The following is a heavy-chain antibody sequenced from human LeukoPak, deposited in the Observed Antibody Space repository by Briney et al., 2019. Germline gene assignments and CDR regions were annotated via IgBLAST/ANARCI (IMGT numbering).Heavy chain of an antibody. CDR3: ASSSGSYSSIETFDY. D-gene: IGHD1-26*01. V-gene: IGHV3-30*03. J-gene: IGHJ4*02. CDR1: GFSVSNFH. Sequence: GGSLRLSCEASGFSVSNFHMTWVRQAPGKGLEWVAVISYDGSNKYYADSVKGRFTISRDNSKNTLYLQMNSLRAEDTAVYYCASSSGSYSSIETFDYWGQGTLVTVSS. CDR2: ISYDGSNK.